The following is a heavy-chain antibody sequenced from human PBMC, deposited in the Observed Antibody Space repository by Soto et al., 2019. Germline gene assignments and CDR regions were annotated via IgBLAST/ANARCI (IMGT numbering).Heavy chain of an antibody. CDR1: GFTFSNFA. V-gene: IGHV3-23*01. Sequence: PGGSLGLSSASSGFTFSNFAIHCFRQAPGNGLEWVSAISGSGGSTYYADSVKGRFTISRDNSKNTLYLQMNSLRAEDMAVYYCAKDWAYYYDSSAPDHLVYWGQGTLVTVSS. CDR2: ISGSGGST. D-gene: IGHD3-22*01. CDR3: AKDWAYYYDSSAPDHLVY. J-gene: IGHJ4*02.